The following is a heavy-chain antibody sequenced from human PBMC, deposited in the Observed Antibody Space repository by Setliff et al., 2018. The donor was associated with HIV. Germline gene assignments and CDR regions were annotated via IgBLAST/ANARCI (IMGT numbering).Heavy chain of an antibody. CDR1: GGSVSSPSYY. Sequence: PSETLSLTCAVSGGSVSSPSYYWGWIRQPPGKGLEWIGSVYNSGITFKNPSLKSRVSISVDRSGNQFSLRLTSATAADTAVYYCATCRHRPSNWFDPWGQGTVVTVSS. CDR3: ATCRHRPSNWFDP. J-gene: IGHJ5*02. CDR2: VYNSGIT. V-gene: IGHV4-39*07.